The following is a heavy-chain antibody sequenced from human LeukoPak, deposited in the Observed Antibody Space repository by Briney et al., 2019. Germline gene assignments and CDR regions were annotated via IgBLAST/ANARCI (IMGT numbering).Heavy chain of an antibody. Sequence: PSQTLSLTCTVSGGSINSGGYYWSWIRQHPGKGLEWIGNIYYSGSTNYDPSLKSRVTISVDTSKNQFSLKLSSVTAADTAVYYCARSSYYDILTGYYWYFDLWGRGTLVTVSS. V-gene: IGHV4-31*03. CDR1: GGSINSGGYY. J-gene: IGHJ2*01. CDR3: ARSSYYDILTGYYWYFDL. CDR2: IYYSGST. D-gene: IGHD3-9*01.